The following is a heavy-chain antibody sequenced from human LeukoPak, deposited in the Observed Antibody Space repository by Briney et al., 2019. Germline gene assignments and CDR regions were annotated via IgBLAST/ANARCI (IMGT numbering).Heavy chain of an antibody. CDR3: ARRLDIVVSIAFDI. CDR1: GYTFTSYG. V-gene: IGHV1-18*01. D-gene: IGHD5-12*01. J-gene: IGHJ3*02. Sequence: ASVKVSCKASGYTFTSYGISWVRQAPGQGLEWMGWISPYNDNTNYAQKFQGRVTMTTDTSTRTAYMELRSLRSDDTAVYYCARRLDIVVSIAFDIWGQGTMVTVS. CDR2: ISPYNDNT.